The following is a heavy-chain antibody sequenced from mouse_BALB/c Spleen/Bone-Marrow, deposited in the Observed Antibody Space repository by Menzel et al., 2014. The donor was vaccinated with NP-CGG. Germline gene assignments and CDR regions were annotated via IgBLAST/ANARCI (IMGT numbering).Heavy chain of an antibody. CDR1: GFSLTDYG. CDR3: ARDLYYYGFDY. CDR2: IWGDGST. J-gene: IGHJ2*01. Sequence: VMLVESGPGLVAPSQSLSITCTVSGFSLTDYGVNWVRQPPGKNLEWLGMIWGDGSTDYNSALKSRLRISKDNSQSQVFLKMNSLETDDTARYYCARDLYYYGFDYWGQGTTLTVSS. V-gene: IGHV2-6-7*01. D-gene: IGHD1-1*01.